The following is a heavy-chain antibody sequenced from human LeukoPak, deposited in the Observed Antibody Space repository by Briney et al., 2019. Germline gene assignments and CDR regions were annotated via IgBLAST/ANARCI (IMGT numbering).Heavy chain of an antibody. CDR2: INPNSGGT. Sequence: ASVKVSCKASGYTFTVYYIHWVRRASGQGLGWVGWINPNSGGTNYAQKFQGRDTMTSDASISTAYMELSRLRSDDTAVYYCARDRDFWSGTSPFHVWGQGTMVAVSS. J-gene: IGHJ3*01. V-gene: IGHV1-2*02. CDR1: GYTFTVYY. CDR3: ARDRDFWSGTSPFHV. D-gene: IGHD3-3*01.